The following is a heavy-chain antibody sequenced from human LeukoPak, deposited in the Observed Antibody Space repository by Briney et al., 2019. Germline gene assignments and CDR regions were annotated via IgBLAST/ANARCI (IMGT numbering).Heavy chain of an antibody. CDR3: ARERVTVAGTNPRSFDY. D-gene: IGHD6-19*01. CDR1: GGTFSSYA. CDR2: IIPIFGTA. V-gene: IGHV1-69*05. Sequence: SVEVSCKASGGTFSSYAISWVRQAPGQGLEWMGRIIPIFGTANYAQKFQGRVTITTDESTSTAYMELSSLRSEDTAVYYCARERVTVAGTNPRSFDYWGQGTLSPSPQ. J-gene: IGHJ4*02.